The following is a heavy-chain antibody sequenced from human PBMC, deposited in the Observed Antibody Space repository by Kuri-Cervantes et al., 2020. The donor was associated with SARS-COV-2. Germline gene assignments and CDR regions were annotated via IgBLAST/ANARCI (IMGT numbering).Heavy chain of an antibody. D-gene: IGHD5-12*01. J-gene: IGHJ4*02. CDR3: ARRRGYSGYVDRPSYFDY. V-gene: IGHV4-34*01. CDR2: INHSGST. CDR1: GFTFSSYE. Sequence: ESLKISCAASGFTFSSYEMNWIRQPPGKGLEWIGEINHSGSTNYNPSLKSRVTISVDTSKNQFSLKLSSVTAADTAVYYCARRRGYSGYVDRPSYFDYWGQGTLVPSPQ.